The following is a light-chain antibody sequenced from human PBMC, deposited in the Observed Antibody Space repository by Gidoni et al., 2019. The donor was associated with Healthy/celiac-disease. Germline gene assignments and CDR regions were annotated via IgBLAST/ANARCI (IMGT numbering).Light chain of an antibody. CDR3: QQNDSTSVT. CDR2: AAS. Sequence: DIQMTQSPSSLAASVGDRVTITCRASQSISSYLNWYQQKPGKAPKLLIYAASNLQRGVPSRFSGSGSGTDFTLTISSLQPEDFATYYCQQNDSTSVTFGQGTKVEIK. V-gene: IGKV1-39*01. CDR1: QSISSY. J-gene: IGKJ1*01.